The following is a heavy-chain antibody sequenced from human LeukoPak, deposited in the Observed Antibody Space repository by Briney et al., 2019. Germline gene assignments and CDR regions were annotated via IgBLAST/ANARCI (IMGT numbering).Heavy chain of an antibody. J-gene: IGHJ4*02. Sequence: PGRSLRLSCAASGFTFSSYGIHWVRQAPGKGLEWVALISYDGSHEYYPASVKGRFTISRDNSKNTLSLQMDSLRPEDTAVYYCAKSQLIGSYHPPGYWGQGTLATVSS. CDR2: ISYDGSHE. CDR1: GFTFSSYG. CDR3: AKSQLIGSYHPPGY. D-gene: IGHD3-10*01. V-gene: IGHV3-30*18.